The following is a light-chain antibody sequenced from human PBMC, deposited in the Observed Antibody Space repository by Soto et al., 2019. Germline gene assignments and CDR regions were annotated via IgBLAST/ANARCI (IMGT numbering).Light chain of an antibody. V-gene: IGKV3-20*01. Sequence: DIVLTQSPGTLSLSPGETAILSCRASQSIRSNYLAWYQHKIGQAPRLLIYGATNRATGIPDRFTGSGSGTDFALTIRRLEPEDFAVYFCQQYVSSPLTFGRGTKVEIK. J-gene: IGKJ4*01. CDR2: GAT. CDR1: QSIRSNY. CDR3: QQYVSSPLT.